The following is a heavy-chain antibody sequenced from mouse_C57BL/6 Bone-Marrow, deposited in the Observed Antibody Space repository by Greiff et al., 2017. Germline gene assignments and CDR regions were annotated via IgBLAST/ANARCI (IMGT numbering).Heavy chain of an antibody. D-gene: IGHD1-1*01. CDR3: ARDGSSYHWYFYV. V-gene: IGHV1-81*01. Sequence: QVQLQQSGAELARPGASVKLSCKASGYTFTSYGISWVKQRTGQGLEWIGEIYPRSGNTYYNEKFKGKATLTADKSSSTAYMELRSLTSEDSAVYFCARDGSSYHWYFYVWGTGTTVTVSS. CDR2: IYPRSGNT. CDR1: GYTFTSYG. J-gene: IGHJ1*03.